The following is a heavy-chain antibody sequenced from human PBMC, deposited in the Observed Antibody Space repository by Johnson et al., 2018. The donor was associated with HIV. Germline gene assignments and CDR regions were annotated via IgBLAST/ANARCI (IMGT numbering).Heavy chain of an antibody. CDR3: AKVREIGWEYYGDAFDI. CDR2: ISWNSGGI. J-gene: IGHJ3*02. V-gene: IGHV3-20*04. D-gene: IGHD4-17*01. Sequence: VQLVESGGGVVQPGGSLRLSCAASGFTCDDYGMSWVRQAPGKGLEWVSGISWNSGGIGYADSVKGRFPISRDNAKNSLYLQMNSLITEDTALYYCAKVREIGWEYYGDAFDIWGQGTMVTVSS. CDR1: GFTCDDYG.